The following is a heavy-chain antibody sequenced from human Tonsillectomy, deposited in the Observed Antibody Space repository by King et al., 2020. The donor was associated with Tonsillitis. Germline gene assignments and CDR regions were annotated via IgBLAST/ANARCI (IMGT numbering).Heavy chain of an antibody. J-gene: IGHJ5*02. D-gene: IGHD6-19*01. CDR1: GFTFSSYG. CDR2: ISYDGSNK. V-gene: IGHV3-30*18. Sequence: VQLVESGGGVVQPGRSLRLSCAASGFTFSSYGMHWVRQAPGKGLEWVAVISYDGSNKYYADSVKGRFTISRDNSKNTLYLQMNSLRAEDTAVYYCAKGVAGTYWFDPWGQGTLVTVSS. CDR3: AKGVAGTYWFDP.